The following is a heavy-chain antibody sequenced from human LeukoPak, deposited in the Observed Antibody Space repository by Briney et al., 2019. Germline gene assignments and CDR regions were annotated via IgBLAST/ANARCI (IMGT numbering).Heavy chain of an antibody. J-gene: IGHJ4*02. CDR1: GYTFTTYG. D-gene: IGHD2-2*01. V-gene: IGHV1-18*01. Sequence: ASVKVSCKTSGYTFTTYGASWVRQAPGQGLEWMGWVSGYTGNTNYAERFQGRVTMTTDTSTSTVYMELTSLRSDDTAVYYCARGEVSASLYYFDFWGQGTLVTVS. CDR2: VSGYTGNT. CDR3: ARGEVSASLYYFDF.